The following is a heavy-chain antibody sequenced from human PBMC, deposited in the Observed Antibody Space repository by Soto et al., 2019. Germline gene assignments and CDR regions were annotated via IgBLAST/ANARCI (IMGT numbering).Heavy chain of an antibody. J-gene: IGHJ4*02. CDR2: FDPEDGET. D-gene: IGHD3-22*01. CDR1: GYSLSELS. CDR3: ATGRGRSYDSPGYYFDF. Sequence: QDQLVQSGAEVKKPGASVKVSCKVSGYSLSELSMHWVRQAPGRGLEWMGGFDPEDGETIHAQQFQGRVTMTEDTTTDTAYMERSRLRSEDTAVYYCATGRGRSYDSPGYYFDFWGQGTLVTVSS. V-gene: IGHV1-24*01.